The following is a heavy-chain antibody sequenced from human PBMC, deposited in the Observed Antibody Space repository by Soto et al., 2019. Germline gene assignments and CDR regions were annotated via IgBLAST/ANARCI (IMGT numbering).Heavy chain of an antibody. CDR2: ISSSSSYI. D-gene: IGHD6-19*01. CDR1: GFTFSSYS. CDR3: ASEQWAGGMDV. V-gene: IGHV3-21*01. Sequence: EVQLVESGGGLVKPGGSLRLSCAASGFTFSSYSMNWVRQAPGKGLEWVSSISSSSSYIYYADSVKGRFTISRDSAKNTLYLQMNSLRGVDTAVYYCASEQWAGGMDVWGQGTTVTVSS. J-gene: IGHJ6*02.